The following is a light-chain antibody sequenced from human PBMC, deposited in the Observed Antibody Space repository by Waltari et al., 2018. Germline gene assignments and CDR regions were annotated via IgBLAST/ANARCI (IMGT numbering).Light chain of an antibody. CDR1: QSVTNS. J-gene: IGKJ4*01. V-gene: IGKV3D-15*01. Sequence: ETVMTQSPATLSLSPGERATLSCRASQSVTNSLAWYQQKPGQAPRPLIYGASSRATGIPGRFRGSGSGTEFTLTISSLEPEDVAVYYCQQNSNWPLTFGGGTKVEIK. CDR2: GAS. CDR3: QQNSNWPLT.